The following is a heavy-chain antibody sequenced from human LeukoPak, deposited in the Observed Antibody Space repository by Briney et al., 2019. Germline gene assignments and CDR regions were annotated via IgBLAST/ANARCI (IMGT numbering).Heavy chain of an antibody. V-gene: IGHV4-39*01. CDR1: GGSISSSSYY. J-gene: IGHJ5*02. CDR2: IYYSGST. Sequence: PSETLSLTCTVSGGSISSSSYYWGWIRQPPGQGLEWIGSIYYSGSTYYNPSLKSRVTISVDTSKNQFSLKLSSVTAADTAVYYCASRNYYGSGSGFDPWGQGTLVTVSS. CDR3: ASRNYYGSGSGFDP. D-gene: IGHD3-10*01.